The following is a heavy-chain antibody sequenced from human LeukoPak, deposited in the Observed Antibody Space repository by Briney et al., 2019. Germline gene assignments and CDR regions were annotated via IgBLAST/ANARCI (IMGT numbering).Heavy chain of an antibody. CDR2: ISTYNANT. CDR3: ARAEVGYSGSGSYHWFDP. D-gene: IGHD3-10*01. V-gene: IGHV1-18*01. J-gene: IGHJ5*02. Sequence: ASVKVSCKASGYTFTNYRITWVRQAPGQGLEWMGWISTYNANTYYAQNLQGRVTMTTDTSTSTAYMELRSLRSDDTAVYYCARAEVGYSGSGSYHWFDPWGQGTLVTVSS. CDR1: GYTFTNYR.